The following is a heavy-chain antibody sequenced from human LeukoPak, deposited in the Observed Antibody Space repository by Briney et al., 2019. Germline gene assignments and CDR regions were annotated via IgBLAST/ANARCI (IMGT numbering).Heavy chain of an antibody. CDR3: ARGSPPHYMDV. J-gene: IGHJ6*03. Sequence: GGSLRLSCAASGVTFSSYWMSWVRQAPGKGLEWVANIKQEGSEKYYVDSVKGRFTISRDNAKNSLYLQMNSLRAEDTAVYYCARGSPPHYMDVWGKGTTVTVSS. CDR1: GVTFSSYW. V-gene: IGHV3-7*01. CDR2: IKQEGSEK.